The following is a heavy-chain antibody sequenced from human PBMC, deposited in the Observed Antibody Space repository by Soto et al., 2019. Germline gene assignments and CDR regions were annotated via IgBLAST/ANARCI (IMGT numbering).Heavy chain of an antibody. V-gene: IGHV3-72*01. J-gene: IGHJ4*02. CDR1: GFTLSDHY. CDR2: RDKAQGYST. CDR3: VRTTYFSDSSGYTRCFDY. D-gene: IGHD3-22*01. Sequence: EVQLVESGGGLVQPGGSLRLSCAGSGFTLSDHYIARDKAQGYSTEYAASVKGRFTTSRDDPKNSVYLQMNSLKTEDTAVYYCVRTTYFSDSSGYTRCFDYWGQGTLVTVSS.